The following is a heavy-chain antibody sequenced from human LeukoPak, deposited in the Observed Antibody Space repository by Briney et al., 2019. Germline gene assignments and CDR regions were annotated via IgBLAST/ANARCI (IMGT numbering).Heavy chain of an antibody. CDR2: IYYGGST. J-gene: IGHJ5*02. CDR1: GGSISSYY. Sequence: SETLSLTCTVSGGSISSYYWSWIRQPPGKGLEWIGYIYYGGSTNYNPSLKSRVTISVDTSKNQFSLKLSSVTAADTAVYYCARGGGSSGWSPDGSWFDPWGQGTLVTVSS. V-gene: IGHV4-59*01. D-gene: IGHD6-19*01. CDR3: ARGGGSSGWSPDGSWFDP.